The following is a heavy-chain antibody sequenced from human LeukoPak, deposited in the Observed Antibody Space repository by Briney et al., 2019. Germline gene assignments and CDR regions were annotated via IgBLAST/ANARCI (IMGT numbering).Heavy chain of an antibody. J-gene: IGHJ6*03. CDR1: GFTFSSYA. V-gene: IGHV3-23*01. CDR2: ITGSGGST. Sequence: GGSLRLSCAASGFTFSSYAMSWVRQAPGKGLEWVSTITGSGGSTYYADSVKGRFTISRDNSQNTLYLQVNSLRAEDTATYYCAKQSTGTAGYYFMDVWGKGTTVTVSS. CDR3: AKQSTGTAGYYFMDV. D-gene: IGHD1-1*01.